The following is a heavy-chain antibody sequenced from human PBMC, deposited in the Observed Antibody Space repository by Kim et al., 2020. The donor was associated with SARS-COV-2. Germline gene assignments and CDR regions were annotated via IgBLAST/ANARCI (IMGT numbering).Heavy chain of an antibody. CDR3: AKDRSGYGDAFDF. V-gene: IGHV3-30*18. D-gene: IGHD3-3*01. CDR1: RFTFSSYG. J-gene: IGHJ3*01. Sequence: GGSLRLSCVVSRFTFSSYGMHWVRQAPGKGLEWVAVISYDGSNKYYGDSVKGRFTISRDNSRNTLYLQMNSLRAEDTAVYYCAKDRSGYGDAFDFWGQGTMVTVSS. CDR2: ISYDGSNK.